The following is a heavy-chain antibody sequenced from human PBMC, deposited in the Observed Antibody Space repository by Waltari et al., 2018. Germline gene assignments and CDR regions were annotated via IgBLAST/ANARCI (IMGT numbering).Heavy chain of an antibody. J-gene: IGHJ5*02. V-gene: IGHV4-59*01. CDR2: IYYTGST. CDR1: GGPISGFY. D-gene: IGHD2-21*02. CDR3: ARGGGGDCEWFDP. Sequence: QVQLQESGPSLMKPSETLSLICTASGGPISGFYWSWVRQPPGKGLDWIGYIYYTGSTNFNPSLKSLVTMSVDTSKNQFSLKLSSVTAADTAFYYCARGGGGDCEWFDPWGQGTLVTVSS.